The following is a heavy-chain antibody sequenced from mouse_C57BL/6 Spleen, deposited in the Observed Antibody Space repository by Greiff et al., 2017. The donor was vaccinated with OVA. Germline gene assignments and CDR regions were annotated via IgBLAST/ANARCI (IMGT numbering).Heavy chain of an antibody. V-gene: IGHV1-81*01. Sequence: QVQLQQSGAELARPGASVKLSCKASGYTFTSYGISWVKQRTGQGLEWIGEIYPRSGNTYYNEKFKGKATLTADKSSSTAYMELRSLTSEDSAVYFCAREGVGEKRTWFCYWGQGTLVTVSA. CDR2: IYPRSGNT. CDR1: GYTFTSYG. CDR3: AREGVGEKRTWFCY. J-gene: IGHJ3*01.